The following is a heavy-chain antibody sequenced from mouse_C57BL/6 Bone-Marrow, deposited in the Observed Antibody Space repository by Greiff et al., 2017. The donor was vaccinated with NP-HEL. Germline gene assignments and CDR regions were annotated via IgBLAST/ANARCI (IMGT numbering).Heavy chain of an antibody. V-gene: IGHV5-17*01. CDR2: ISSGSSTI. CDR3: AVYYYGSSSYAMDY. D-gene: IGHD1-1*01. CDR1: GFTFSDYG. J-gene: IGHJ4*01. Sequence: EVQVVESGGGLVKPGGSLKLSCAASGFTFSDYGMHWVRQAPEKGLEWVAYISSGSSTIYYADTVKGRFTISRDNAKNTLFLQMTSLRSEDTAMYYCAVYYYGSSSYAMDYWGQGTSVTVSS.